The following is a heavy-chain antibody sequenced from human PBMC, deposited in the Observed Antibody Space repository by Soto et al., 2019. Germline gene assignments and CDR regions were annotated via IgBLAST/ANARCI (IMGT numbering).Heavy chain of an antibody. Sequence: GGSLRLSCAASGFTFSSYEMNWVRQAPGKGLEWVSYISSSGSTIYYADSVKGRFTISRDNAKNSLYLQMNSLRAEDTAVYYCARDSLAAYYGSGSYFGIDYWGQGTLVTV. CDR2: ISSSGSTI. J-gene: IGHJ4*02. CDR3: ARDSLAAYYGSGSYFGIDY. D-gene: IGHD3-10*01. V-gene: IGHV3-48*03. CDR1: GFTFSSYE.